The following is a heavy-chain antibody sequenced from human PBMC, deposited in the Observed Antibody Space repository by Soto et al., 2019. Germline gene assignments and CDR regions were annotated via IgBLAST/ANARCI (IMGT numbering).Heavy chain of an antibody. CDR2: INPSGGST. J-gene: IGHJ4*02. Sequence: ASVKVSCKAYGYTFTSYYMHLVRQAPGQGLEWMGIINPSGGSTSYAQKFQGRVTMTRDTSTSTVYMELSSLRSEDTAVYYCARPLNGLSSLDYWGQGTLVTVSS. V-gene: IGHV1-46*01. CDR1: GYTFTSYY. D-gene: IGHD2-8*01. CDR3: ARPLNGLSSLDY.